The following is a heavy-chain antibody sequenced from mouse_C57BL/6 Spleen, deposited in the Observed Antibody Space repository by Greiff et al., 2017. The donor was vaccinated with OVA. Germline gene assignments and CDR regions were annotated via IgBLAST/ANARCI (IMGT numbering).Heavy chain of an antibody. CDR1: GYSFTGYF. CDR2: INPYNGDT. V-gene: IGHV1-20*01. D-gene: IGHD2-1*01. Sequence: SGPELVKPGDSVKISCKASGYSFTGYFMNWVMQSHGKSLEWIGRINPYNGDTFYNQKFKGKATLTVDKSSSTAHMELRSLTSEDSAVYYCARWFYYGSYYFDYWGQGTTLTVSS. J-gene: IGHJ2*01. CDR3: ARWFYYGSYYFDY.